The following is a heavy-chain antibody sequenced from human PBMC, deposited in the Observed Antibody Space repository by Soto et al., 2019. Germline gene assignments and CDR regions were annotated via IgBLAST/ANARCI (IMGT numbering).Heavy chain of an antibody. CDR2: IYYSGST. J-gene: IGHJ4*02. CDR1: GGSISSYY. Sequence: SETLSLTCTVSGGSISSYYWSWIRQPPGKGLEWIGYIYYSGSTNYNPSLKSRVTISVDTSKSQFSLKLSSVTAADTAVYYCARLFPDFDILTGYYPGPQDYWGQGTLVT. V-gene: IGHV4-59*01. D-gene: IGHD3-9*01. CDR3: ARLFPDFDILTGYYPGPQDY.